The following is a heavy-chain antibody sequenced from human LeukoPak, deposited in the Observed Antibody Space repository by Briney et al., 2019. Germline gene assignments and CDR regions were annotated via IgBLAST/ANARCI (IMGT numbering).Heavy chain of an antibody. Sequence: ASVEVSRKASGYIVTVNNIYWVRQAPGQGRGWVWWINNNRGAAKYAQTFQGRVTMTRDTSTRTAYMELSWLVSDDTAVFYCARDAVGYRMVYFDYWGERTLVTVSS. V-gene: IGHV1-2*02. D-gene: IGHD2-8*01. CDR2: INNNRGAA. CDR3: ARDAVGYRMVYFDY. CDR1: GYIVTVNN. J-gene: IGHJ4*02.